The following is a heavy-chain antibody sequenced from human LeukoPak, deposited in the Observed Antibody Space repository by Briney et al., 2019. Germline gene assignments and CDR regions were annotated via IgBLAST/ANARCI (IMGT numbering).Heavy chain of an antibody. V-gene: IGHV3-11*01. CDR3: ARAGVDYYDSSGQLDY. Sequence: PGGSLRLSCAASGFTFSDYYISWIREAPGKGLEWVSYISSSGSTIYYADSVKGRFTISRDNAKNSLYLQMNSLRAEDTAVYYCARAGVDYYDSSGQLDYWGQGTLVTVSS. CDR2: ISSSGSTI. J-gene: IGHJ4*02. D-gene: IGHD3-22*01. CDR1: GFTFSDYY.